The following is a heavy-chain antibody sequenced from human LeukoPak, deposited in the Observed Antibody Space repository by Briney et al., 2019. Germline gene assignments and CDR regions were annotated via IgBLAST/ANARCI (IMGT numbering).Heavy chain of an antibody. CDR1: GFTFSSYG. CDR3: AKSGYSFGSSLSDY. Sequence: PGRSLRLSCAASGFTFSSYGMHWVRQAPGKGLEWVAVMSSDGNDKYYADSVKGRFTISRDNSKNTLYLQMNSLRTEDTAVYYCAKSGYSFGSSLSDYLGQGTLVTVSS. V-gene: IGHV3-30*18. CDR2: MSSDGNDK. J-gene: IGHJ4*02. D-gene: IGHD5-18*01.